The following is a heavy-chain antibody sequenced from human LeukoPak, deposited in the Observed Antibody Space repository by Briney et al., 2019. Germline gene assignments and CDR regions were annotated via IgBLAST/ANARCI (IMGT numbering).Heavy chain of an antibody. V-gene: IGHV3-23*01. Sequence: GGSLRLSCAASGFTFSSYAMSWVRQAPGKGLQWVSAISDSGGSAYYADSVKGRFTVSRDNSKNTLFLQMNSLRAEDTAVYYCARDPRWSPFDDWGQGTLVTVSS. D-gene: IGHD6-13*01. CDR3: ARDPRWSPFDD. CDR2: ISDSGGSA. J-gene: IGHJ4*02. CDR1: GFTFSSYA.